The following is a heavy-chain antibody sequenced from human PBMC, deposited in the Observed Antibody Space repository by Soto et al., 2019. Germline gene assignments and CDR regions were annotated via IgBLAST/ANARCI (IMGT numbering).Heavy chain of an antibody. CDR3: ARWAPIETSYSSGWYSMGLEYYYYGMDV. CDR2: INPIFGTA. V-gene: IGHV1-69*13. Sequence: XLLKVSCKASGGTLSSYAIRWVRQAPGEGIEWMVGINPIFGTANYAQKFQGRVTITSDEATSTAYMELSSLRSEDTAVYYCARWAPIETSYSSGWYSMGLEYYYYGMDVWGQGTTVTASS. D-gene: IGHD6-19*01. J-gene: IGHJ6*02. CDR1: GGTLSSYA.